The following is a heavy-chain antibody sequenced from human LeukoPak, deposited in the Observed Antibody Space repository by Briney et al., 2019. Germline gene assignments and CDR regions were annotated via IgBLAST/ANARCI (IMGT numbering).Heavy chain of an antibody. D-gene: IGHD6-19*01. CDR1: GFTFTSSA. V-gene: IGHV1-58*01. Sequence: SVKVSCKASGFTFTSSAVQWVRQARGQRLEWIGWIVVGSGNTNYAQKFQGRVTITRDTSASTAYMELSSLRSEDTAVYYCARESASGSGWPRPKGFDPWGQGTLVTVSS. CDR3: ARESASGSGWPRPKGFDP. J-gene: IGHJ5*02. CDR2: IVVGSGNT.